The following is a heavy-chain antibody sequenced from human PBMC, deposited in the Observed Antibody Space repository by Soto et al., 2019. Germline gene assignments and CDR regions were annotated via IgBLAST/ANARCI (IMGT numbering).Heavy chain of an antibody. CDR1: GFTFSSYS. CDR2: ISSSSSTI. J-gene: IGHJ4*02. Sequence: EVQLVESGGGLVQPGGSLRLSCAASGFTFSSYSMNWVRQAPGKGLEWVSYISSSSSTIYSADSVKGRFTISRDNAKNSLYLQMNSLRDEDTAVYYCARGLYYYDSSGYWGYWGQGTLVTVSS. V-gene: IGHV3-48*02. CDR3: ARGLYYYDSSGYWGY. D-gene: IGHD3-22*01.